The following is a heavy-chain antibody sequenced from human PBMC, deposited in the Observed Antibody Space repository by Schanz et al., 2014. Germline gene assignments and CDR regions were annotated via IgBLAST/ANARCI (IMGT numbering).Heavy chain of an antibody. CDR3: ARESSNDIVLVPGAVFDH. CDR1: GFTFSSYA. J-gene: IGHJ4*02. D-gene: IGHD2-2*01. Sequence: QVQLVESGGGVVQPGRSLRLSCAASGFTFSSYALHWVRQAPGKGLEWVAFVPFDGSQKFYADSVKGRFTISRDNSKNTVYLQMNSLRPGDTAVYYCARESSNDIVLVPGAVFDHWGQGTLXTVSS. CDR2: VPFDGSQK. V-gene: IGHV3-30*04.